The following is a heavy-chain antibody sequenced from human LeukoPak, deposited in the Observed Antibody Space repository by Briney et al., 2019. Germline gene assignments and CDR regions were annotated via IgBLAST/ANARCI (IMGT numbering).Heavy chain of an antibody. D-gene: IGHD4-17*01. J-gene: IGHJ5*02. Sequence: SETLSLTCTGSGGSISSYYWSWIRQPPGKGLEWIGYIYYSGSTNYNPSLESRVTISVDTSKIQCSLKLSSVTADDTAVYYCARDYYGDKNPSWGQGTLVTVSS. CDR2: IYYSGST. CDR1: GGSISSYY. V-gene: IGHV4-59*01. CDR3: ARDYYGDKNPS.